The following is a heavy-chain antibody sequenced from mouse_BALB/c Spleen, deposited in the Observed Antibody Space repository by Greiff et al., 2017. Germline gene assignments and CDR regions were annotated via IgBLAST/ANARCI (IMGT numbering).Heavy chain of an antibody. CDR3: ANRYAAGYYPMDY. CDR2: IYPGDGDT. V-gene: IGHV1-80*01. J-gene: IGHJ4*01. CDR1: GYAFSSYW. Sequence: VQLVESGAELVRPGSSVKISCKASGYAFSSYWMNWVKQRPGQGLEWIGQIYPGDGDTNYNGKFKGKATLTADKSSSTAYMQLSSLTSEDSAVYFCANRYAAGYYPMDYWGQGTSVTVSS. D-gene: IGHD2-14*01.